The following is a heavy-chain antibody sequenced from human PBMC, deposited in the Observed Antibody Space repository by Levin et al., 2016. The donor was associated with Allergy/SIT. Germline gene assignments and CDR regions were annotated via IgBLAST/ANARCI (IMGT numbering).Heavy chain of an antibody. J-gene: IGHJ5*02. CDR1: GFTFSEYW. CDR3: ARDELYNWHDVGGLES. Sequence: GESLKISCAVSGFTFSEYWMHWVRQAPGKGPEWVSRIKYDGYSTTYADSVKGRFTISRDNAKNTLYLQMDSLRTEDTAVYFCARDELYNWHDVGGLESWGQGTLVTVSS. D-gene: IGHD1-20*01. V-gene: IGHV3-74*03. CDR2: IKYDGYST.